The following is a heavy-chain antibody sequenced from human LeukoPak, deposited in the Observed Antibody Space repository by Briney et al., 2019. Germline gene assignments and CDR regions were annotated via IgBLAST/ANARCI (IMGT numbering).Heavy chain of an antibody. CDR1: GVSFSGYC. D-gene: IGHD4-17*01. CDR3: ARGYTVTTFTY. V-gene: IGHV4-34*01. J-gene: IGHJ4*02. CDR2: INHSGSN. Sequence: SETLSLTCAVYGVSFSGYCSSWIRQPPGNGLEWVGEINHSGSNNYNSSLKSRVTISVDTSKNQFFMKLSSANAADTAVYYCARGYTVTTFTYWGQGTLVTVSS.